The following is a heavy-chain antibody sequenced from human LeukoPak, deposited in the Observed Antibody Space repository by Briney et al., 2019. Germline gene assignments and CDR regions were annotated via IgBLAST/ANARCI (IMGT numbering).Heavy chain of an antibody. CDR3: AKKVYYDSSGYIDY. Sequence: AGGTLRLSCAAPGFTFSSYAMSWVRQAPGKGLEWVSAISGSGGSTYYADSVKGRFTISRDNSKNTLYLQRNSLRAEDTAVYYCAKKVYYDSSGYIDYWGQGTLVTVSS. CDR2: ISGSGGST. D-gene: IGHD3-22*01. J-gene: IGHJ4*02. CDR1: GFTFSSYA. V-gene: IGHV3-23*01.